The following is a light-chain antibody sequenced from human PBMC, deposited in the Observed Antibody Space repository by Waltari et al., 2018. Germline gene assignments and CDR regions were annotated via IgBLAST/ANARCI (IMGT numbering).Light chain of an antibody. J-gene: IGLJ2*01. Sequence: SSVLTQPPSVSVAPGQTATITCGGNNLGSKSVPWYQQKPGQAPVLVVYDDDVRPPGIPERISGSNSANTASLTINRVEVGDEAAYFCQVWDNYADLVIFGGGTKLTVL. CDR2: DDD. CDR1: NLGSKS. V-gene: IGLV3-21*02. CDR3: QVWDNYADLVI.